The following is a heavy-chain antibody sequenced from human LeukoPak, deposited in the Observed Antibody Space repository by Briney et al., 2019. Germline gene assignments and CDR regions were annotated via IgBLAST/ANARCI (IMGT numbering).Heavy chain of an antibody. Sequence: GGSLRLSCAASGFTVSSNYMSWVRQAPGKGLEWVSVIYSGGSTYYADSVKGRFTIPRDNSKNTLYLQMNSLRAEDTAVYYCASPYSSGWSDAFDIWGQGTMVTVSS. CDR1: GFTVSSNY. D-gene: IGHD6-19*01. J-gene: IGHJ3*02. V-gene: IGHV3-66*01. CDR2: IYSGGST. CDR3: ASPYSSGWSDAFDI.